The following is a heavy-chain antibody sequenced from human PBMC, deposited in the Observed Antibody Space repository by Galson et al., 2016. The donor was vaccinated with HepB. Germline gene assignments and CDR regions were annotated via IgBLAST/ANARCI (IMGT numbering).Heavy chain of an antibody. J-gene: IGHJ3*02. CDR2: ISSGSAYR. Sequence: SLRLSCAASGFIFSTYSTNWVRQAPGKGLEWVSSISSGSAYRYYADSVKGRFTISRDNAKRSLYLQMNSLRAEDTAVYYCARMRYSSGWLDGFDIWGQGTMVTVSS. CDR3: ARMRYSSGWLDGFDI. CDR1: GFIFSTYS. V-gene: IGHV3-21*01. D-gene: IGHD6-19*01.